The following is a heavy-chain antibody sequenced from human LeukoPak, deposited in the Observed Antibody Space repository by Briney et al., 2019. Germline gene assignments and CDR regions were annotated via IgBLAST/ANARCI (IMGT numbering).Heavy chain of an antibody. CDR3: TRGGHDYGGSFDP. Sequence: PSETLSLTCAISGASIASGSYHWDWIRQPAGSRPEYIGRISAGGRTNYNPSLKSRLTISMDTSKNHVSLRLSSATAADTALYYCTRGGHDYGGSFDPWGQGILVTVSS. CDR1: GASIASGSYH. D-gene: IGHD4-23*01. V-gene: IGHV4-61*02. J-gene: IGHJ5*02. CDR2: ISAGGRT.